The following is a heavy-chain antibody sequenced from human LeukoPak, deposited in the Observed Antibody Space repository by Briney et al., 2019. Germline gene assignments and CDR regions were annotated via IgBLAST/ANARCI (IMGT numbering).Heavy chain of an antibody. V-gene: IGHV3-30-3*01. CDR3: AKDRGAARAIFDY. J-gene: IGHJ4*02. D-gene: IGHD6-6*01. Sequence: GGSLRLSCAASGFTFSSYAMHWVRQAPGKGLEWVAVISYDGSNKYYADFVKGRFTISRDNSKNTLYLQMNSLRAEDTAVYYCAKDRGAARAIFDYWGQGTLVTVSS. CDR2: ISYDGSNK. CDR1: GFTFSSYA.